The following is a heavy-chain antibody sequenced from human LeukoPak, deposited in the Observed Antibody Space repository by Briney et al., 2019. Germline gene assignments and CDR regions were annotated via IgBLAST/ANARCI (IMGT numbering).Heavy chain of an antibody. CDR2: ISSSGSTI. CDR1: GFTFSSYE. J-gene: IGHJ5*02. Sequence: GGSLRLSCAASGFTFSSYEMNWVRQAPGKGLEWVSYISSSGSTIYYADSVKGRFTISRDNAKNSLYLQMNSLRAEDTAVYYCARVVGYCSGGSCYSGWFDPWGQGTLVTVSS. CDR3: ARVVGYCSGGSCYSGWFDP. D-gene: IGHD2-15*01. V-gene: IGHV3-48*03.